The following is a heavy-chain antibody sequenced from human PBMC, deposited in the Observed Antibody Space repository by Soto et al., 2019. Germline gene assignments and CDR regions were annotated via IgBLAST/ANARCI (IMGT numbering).Heavy chain of an antibody. CDR3: ARHGWRMTTKNPFDI. J-gene: IGHJ4*02. Sequence: GESLKISCKGSGYDFSSYWIGWVRQVPGKGLEWMAIIYPADSDTKYSPSFQGQVTISADKSTSTAYLQWSSLKASDTAKYYCARHGWRMTTKNPFDIWGQGTLVTVSS. V-gene: IGHV5-51*01. D-gene: IGHD4-4*01. CDR1: GYDFSSYW. CDR2: IYPADSDT.